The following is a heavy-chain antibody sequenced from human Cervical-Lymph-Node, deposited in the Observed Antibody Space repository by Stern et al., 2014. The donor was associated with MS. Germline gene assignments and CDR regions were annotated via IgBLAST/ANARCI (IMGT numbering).Heavy chain of an antibody. Sequence: EVQLVESGAGLVKPGGSLRLSCAASGFTLSNAWVSWVRQAPGKGLEWVGRIKSKIDGGKDAYAAPVKGRFTVSRDDSKNTLYLEMNSLTTEDTAIYYCTTPMLRGESRSRFDLWGQGTLVSVSS. V-gene: IGHV3-15*01. CDR2: IKSKIDGGKD. CDR3: TTPMLRGESRSRFDL. J-gene: IGHJ5*02. CDR1: GFTLSNAW. D-gene: IGHD3-10*01.